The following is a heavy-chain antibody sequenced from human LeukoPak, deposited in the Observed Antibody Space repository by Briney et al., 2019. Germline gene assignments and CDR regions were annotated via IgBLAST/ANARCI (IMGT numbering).Heavy chain of an antibody. CDR2: ISYDGSNK. V-gene: IGHV3-30*18. Sequence: GGSLRLSCAASGFTLSSYGMHWVRQAPGKGLEWVAVISYDGSNKYYADSVKGRFTISRDNSKNTLYLQMNSLRAEDTAVYYCANEGSGSYYPQMGYWGQGTLVTVSS. CDR1: GFTLSSYG. D-gene: IGHD3-10*01. J-gene: IGHJ4*02. CDR3: ANEGSGSYYPQMGY.